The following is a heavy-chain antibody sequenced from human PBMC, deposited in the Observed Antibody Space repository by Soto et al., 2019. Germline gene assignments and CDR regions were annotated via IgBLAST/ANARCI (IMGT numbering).Heavy chain of an antibody. CDR3: MLGSGWKDFDY. CDR2: IYYSGST. D-gene: IGHD3-22*01. V-gene: IGHV4-39*01. J-gene: IGHJ4*02. CDR1: GGSIPSSSYY. Sequence: SETLSLTCTVPGGSIPSSSYYWGWIRQPPGKGLEWIGSIYYSGSTYYNPSLKSRVTISVDTSKNQFSLKLSSVTAADTAVYYCMLGSGWKDFDYWGQGTLVTVS.